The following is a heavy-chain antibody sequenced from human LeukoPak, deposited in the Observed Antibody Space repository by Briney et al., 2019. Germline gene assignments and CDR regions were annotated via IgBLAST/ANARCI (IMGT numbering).Heavy chain of an antibody. J-gene: IGHJ4*02. D-gene: IGHD3-10*01. CDR3: AKAMVRGVMAFDY. CDR2: ISGSGGST. V-gene: IGHV3-23*01. CDR1: GFTFSSYA. Sequence: GGSLRLSCATSGFTFSSYAMSWVRQAPGKGLEWVSAISGSGGSTYYADSVKGRFTISRDNSKNTLYLQMNSLRAEDTAVYYCAKAMVRGVMAFDYWGQGTLVTVSS.